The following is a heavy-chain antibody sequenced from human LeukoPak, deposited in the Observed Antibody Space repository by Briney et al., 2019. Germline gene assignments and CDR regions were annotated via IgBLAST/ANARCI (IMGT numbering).Heavy chain of an antibody. CDR1: GYSISSGYY. Sequence: SETLSLTCTVSGYSISSGYYWGWIRQPPGKGLEWIGSIYHSGGTYYNPSLKSRVTISVDTSKNQFSLKLGSVTAADTAVYYCARAGNWNYGFDYWGQGTLVTVSS. CDR3: ARAGNWNYGFDY. V-gene: IGHV4-38-2*02. CDR2: IYHSGGT. D-gene: IGHD1-7*01. J-gene: IGHJ4*02.